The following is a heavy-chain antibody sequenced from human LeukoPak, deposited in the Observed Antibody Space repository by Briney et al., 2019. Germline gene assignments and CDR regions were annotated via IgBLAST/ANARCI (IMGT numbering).Heavy chain of an antibody. Sequence: GGSLRLSCAASGFTLSSYAMSWVRQAPGKGLEWVSAISGSGGSTYYADSVKGRFTISRDNSKNTLYLQMNSLRAEDTAVYYCAKDLKDRPLVVVAAWGQGTLVTVSS. CDR2: ISGSGGST. CDR3: AKDLKDRPLVVVAA. V-gene: IGHV3-23*01. D-gene: IGHD2-15*01. J-gene: IGHJ4*02. CDR1: GFTLSSYA.